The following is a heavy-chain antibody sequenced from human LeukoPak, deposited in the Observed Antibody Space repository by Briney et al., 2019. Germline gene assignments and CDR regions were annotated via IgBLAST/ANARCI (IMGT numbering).Heavy chain of an antibody. CDR2: LSHSGST. J-gene: IGHJ4*02. V-gene: IGHV4-4*02. CDR1: GGSISSSNW. Sequence: SETLSLTCAVSGGSISSSNWWTWVRQPPGKGLEWIGELSHSGSTNYNPSLKSRVTISVDNSKNHFSLNLSSVTAADTAVYYCARRYYFGSGTYYDHFDHWGQGTLVTVSS. CDR3: ARRYYFGSGTYYDHFDH. D-gene: IGHD3-10*01.